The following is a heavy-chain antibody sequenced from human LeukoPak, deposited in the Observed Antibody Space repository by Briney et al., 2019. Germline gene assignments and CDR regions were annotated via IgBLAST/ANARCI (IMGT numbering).Heavy chain of an antibody. D-gene: IGHD4-23*01. J-gene: IGHJ4*02. CDR1: GYSISSSNW. CDR3: ARSVDGGNSPFDY. V-gene: IGHV4-28*01. CDR2: IYYSGST. Sequence: PSDTLSLTCAVSGYSISSSNWWGWIRQPPGKGLEWIGYIYYSGSTYYNPSLKSRVTMSVDTSKNQFSLKLSSVTAVDTAVYYCARSVDGGNSPFDYWGQGTLVTVSS.